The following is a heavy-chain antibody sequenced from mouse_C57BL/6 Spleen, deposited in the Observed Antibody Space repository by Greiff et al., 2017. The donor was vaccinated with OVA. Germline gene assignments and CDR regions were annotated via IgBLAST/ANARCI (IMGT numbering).Heavy chain of an antibody. Sequence: VQLKESVAELVRPGASVKLSCTASGFNIKNTYMHWVKQRPEQGLEWIGRIDPANGNTKYAPKFQGKATITADTSSNTAYLQLSSLTSEDTAIYYCARETYYYGSSFYWYFDVWGTGTTVTVSS. CDR3: ARETYYYGSSFYWYFDV. CDR1: GFNIKNTY. V-gene: IGHV14-3*01. J-gene: IGHJ1*03. CDR2: IDPANGNT. D-gene: IGHD1-1*01.